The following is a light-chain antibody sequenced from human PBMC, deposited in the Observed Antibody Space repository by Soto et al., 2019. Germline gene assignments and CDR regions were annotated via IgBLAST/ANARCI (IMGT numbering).Light chain of an antibody. V-gene: IGKV1-6*01. CDR1: QGIRNE. J-gene: IGKJ1*01. CDR2: SAS. Sequence: AIQMSQSPSSVSASVGDRVTITCRASQGIRNELGWYQQKPGKAHKLLIYSASSLQSGVPSRFSGSGSGTDFIPTISGLQPEDFATYFCLQDFTYPRTFGQGTKVDIK. CDR3: LQDFTYPRT.